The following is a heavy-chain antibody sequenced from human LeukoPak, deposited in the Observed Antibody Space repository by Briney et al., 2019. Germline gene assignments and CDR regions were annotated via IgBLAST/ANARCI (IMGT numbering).Heavy chain of an antibody. V-gene: IGHV4-59*12. CDR1: GGSISNKY. CDR3: ARGSWFGSRWGDAFDI. Sequence: PSETLSLTCTVSGGSISNKYWSWIRQPPGKGLEWIGYIYYSGGTNYNPSLKSRVTISVDTSKNQFSLKLSSVTAADTAVYYCARGSWFGSRWGDAFDIWGQGTMVTVSS. J-gene: IGHJ3*02. D-gene: IGHD3-10*01. CDR2: IYYSGGT.